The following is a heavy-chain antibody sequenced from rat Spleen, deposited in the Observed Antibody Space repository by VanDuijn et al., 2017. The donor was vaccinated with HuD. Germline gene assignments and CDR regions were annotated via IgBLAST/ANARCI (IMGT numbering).Heavy chain of an antibody. V-gene: IGHV5-20*01. CDR1: GFTFSNYY. CDR3: TTDRDYYSSYIGDWFAY. J-gene: IGHJ3*01. CDR2: VSMGGST. Sequence: EVQLVESGGGLVQPGRSLKLSCAASGFTFSNYYMTWVRQAPTKGLEWVAYVSMGGSTYYRDSVKGRFTISRDNAKSSLYLQMDSLRSEDTATYSCTTDRDYYSSYIGDWFAYWGQGTLVTVSS. D-gene: IGHD1-2*01.